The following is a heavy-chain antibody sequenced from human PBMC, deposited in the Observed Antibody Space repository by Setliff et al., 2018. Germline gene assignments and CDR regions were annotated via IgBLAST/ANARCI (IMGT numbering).Heavy chain of an antibody. Sequence: TSETLSLTCTVSGGSISSGDYYWSWIRPPPGKGLEWFGYIYYSGSTYYNPSLKSRVTMTRDTSTSTVYMELSSLRSEDTAVYYCARGVYSGSLPDYWGQGTLVTVSS. V-gene: IGHV4-31*03. CDR3: ARGVYSGSLPDY. D-gene: IGHD1-26*01. CDR1: GGSISSGDYY. J-gene: IGHJ4*02. CDR2: IYYSGST.